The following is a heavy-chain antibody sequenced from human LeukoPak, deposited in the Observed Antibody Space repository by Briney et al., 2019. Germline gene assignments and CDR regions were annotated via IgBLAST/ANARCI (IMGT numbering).Heavy chain of an antibody. CDR2: ISTSGSPI. CDR3: ARGRGYSYGYFDF. J-gene: IGHJ4*02. CDR1: GFTFSIYE. Sequence: GGSLRLSCAASGFTFSIYEMKWVRQAPGKGLEWVSYISTSGSPIYYADSVKGRFTISRDNAQKSLYVQMNSLRAEDTAVYYCARGRGYSYGYFDFWGQGTLVTVSS. V-gene: IGHV3-48*03. D-gene: IGHD5-18*01.